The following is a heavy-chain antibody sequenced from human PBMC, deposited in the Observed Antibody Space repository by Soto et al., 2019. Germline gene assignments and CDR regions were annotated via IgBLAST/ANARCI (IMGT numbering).Heavy chain of an antibody. CDR3: ARHPERIAQIGWFDP. Sequence: GGSLRLSCAASGFTFSKYAMSWVRQAPGKGLDWVSGISDSGFTTYSADSVKGRFTISRDNSKNTLYLQMNSLRAEDTAVYYCARHPERIAQIGWFDPWGQGTLVTVSS. V-gene: IGHV3-23*01. D-gene: IGHD6-13*01. CDR1: GFTFSKYA. J-gene: IGHJ5*02. CDR2: ISDSGFTT.